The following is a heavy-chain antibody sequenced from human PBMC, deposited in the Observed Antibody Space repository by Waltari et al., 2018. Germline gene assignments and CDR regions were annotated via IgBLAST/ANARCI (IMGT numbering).Heavy chain of an antibody. D-gene: IGHD3-22*01. Sequence: QLQLQESGPGLVKPSETLSLTCTVSGGSISSSSYYWGWIRQPPGKGLEWIGSIYYSGSTDDNPSLKSRVTISVDTSKNQFSLKLSSVTAADTAVYYCARELSGYYLGWFDPWGQGTLVTVSS. V-gene: IGHV4-39*02. J-gene: IGHJ5*02. CDR3: ARELSGYYLGWFDP. CDR1: GGSISSSSYY. CDR2: IYYSGST.